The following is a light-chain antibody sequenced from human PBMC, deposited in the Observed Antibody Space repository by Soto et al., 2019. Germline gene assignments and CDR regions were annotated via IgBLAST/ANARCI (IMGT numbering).Light chain of an antibody. Sequence: DTQMTQSPSSLSASLGDRVTITCRASQDIKAYLVWYQQKPGKVPRLLIYAASTLHSGVPSRFSGSGYGTDFTLTISSLQPEDVAIYYCQKYNSAPWAFGQGTKVDIK. CDR2: AAS. J-gene: IGKJ1*01. CDR1: QDIKAY. CDR3: QKYNSAPWA. V-gene: IGKV1-27*01.